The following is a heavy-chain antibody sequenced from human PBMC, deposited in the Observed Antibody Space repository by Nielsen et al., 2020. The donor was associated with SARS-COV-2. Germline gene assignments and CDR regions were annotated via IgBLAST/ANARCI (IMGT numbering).Heavy chain of an antibody. CDR1: GYTFTSYG. CDR3: ATVRYSGSYWSYYFDY. CDR2: ISAYNGNT. D-gene: IGHD1-26*01. V-gene: IGHV1-18*04. J-gene: IGHJ4*02. Sequence: ASVKVSCKASGYTFTSYGISWVRQAPGQGLEWMGWISAYNGNTNYAQKFQGRVTMTEDTSTDTAYMELSSLRSEDTAVYYCATVRYSGSYWSYYFDYWGQGTLVTVSS.